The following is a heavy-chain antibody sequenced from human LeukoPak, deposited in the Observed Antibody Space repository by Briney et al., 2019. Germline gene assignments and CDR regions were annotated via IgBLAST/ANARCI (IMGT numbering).Heavy chain of an antibody. CDR2: ISESGGST. Sequence: GGSLRLSCAASGFTFSSYAMSWVRQAPGKGLEWVSSISESGGSTYYADSVKGRFTISRDNSKNTLYLQMNTLRAEDTAVYYCAKDEEGATADLYHYYMDVWGKGTTVTVSS. CDR3: AKDEEGATADLYHYYMDV. CDR1: GFTFSSYA. V-gene: IGHV3-23*01. D-gene: IGHD1-26*01. J-gene: IGHJ6*03.